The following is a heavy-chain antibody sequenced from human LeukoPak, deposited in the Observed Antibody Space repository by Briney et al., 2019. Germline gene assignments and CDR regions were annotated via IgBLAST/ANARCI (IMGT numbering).Heavy chain of an antibody. D-gene: IGHD1-26*01. J-gene: IGHJ4*02. V-gene: IGHV3-23*01. CDR3: AKGMIVGSAGGFDF. Sequence: PGGSLRLSCAASGFTFSSYAMSWVRQAPGKGLEWVSAISGSGSSTYYADSVKGRFTISRDNSKNAMYLQMNSLRAEDTALYYCAKGMIVGSAGGFDFWGQGTLVTVSS. CDR2: ISGSGSST. CDR1: GFTFSSYA.